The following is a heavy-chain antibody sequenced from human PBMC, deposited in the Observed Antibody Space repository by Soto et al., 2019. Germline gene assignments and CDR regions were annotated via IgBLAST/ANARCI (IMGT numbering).Heavy chain of an antibody. CDR1: GGSFSGYY. D-gene: IGHD7-27*01. CDR3: AKNWNWGSLVH. Sequence: SDTLSLTCAVYGGSFSGYYWNWIRQPPGKGLEWIGEINHSGSTNYNPSLKSRVTISVDTPKNQFSLKLSSVTAADTAVYYCAKNWNWGSLVHWGQGTLVTVSS. J-gene: IGHJ4*02. CDR2: INHSGST. V-gene: IGHV4-34*01.